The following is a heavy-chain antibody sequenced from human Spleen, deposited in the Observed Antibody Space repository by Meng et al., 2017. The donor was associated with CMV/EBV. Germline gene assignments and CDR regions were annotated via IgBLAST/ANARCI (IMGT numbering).Heavy chain of an antibody. V-gene: IGHV1-18*01. J-gene: IGHJ6*02. Sequence: ASVKVSCKASGYTFTSYGISWVRQAPGQGLEWMGWISAYNGNTNYAQKLQGRVTMTTDTSTSTAYMELRSLRSDDTAVYYCARDPEGLWFGEMVTYYGMDVWGQGTTVTVSS. CDR2: ISAYNGNT. CDR3: ARDPEGLWFGEMVTYYGMDV. CDR1: GYTFTSYG. D-gene: IGHD3-10*01.